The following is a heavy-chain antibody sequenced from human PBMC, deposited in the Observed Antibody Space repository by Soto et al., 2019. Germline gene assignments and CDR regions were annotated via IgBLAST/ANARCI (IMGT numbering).Heavy chain of an antibody. Sequence: QVQLVESGGGVVQPGRSLRLSCAASGFTFSSYGMHWVRQAPGKGLEWVAVISYDGSNKYYADSVKGRFTISRDNSKNTLYLQMNRLRAEDTAVYYCAKVRITMIVVAPCGYWGQGTLVTVSS. J-gene: IGHJ4*02. CDR3: AKVRITMIVVAPCGY. CDR1: GFTFSSYG. CDR2: ISYDGSNK. D-gene: IGHD3-22*01. V-gene: IGHV3-30*18.